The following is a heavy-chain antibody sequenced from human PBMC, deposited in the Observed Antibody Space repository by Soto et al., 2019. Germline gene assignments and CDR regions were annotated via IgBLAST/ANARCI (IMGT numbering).Heavy chain of an antibody. D-gene: IGHD6-6*01. CDR3: AKDIMYSSSSGAFDS. CDR1: GFTFDDYA. V-gene: IGHV3-9*01. CDR2: ISWNSGSI. J-gene: IGHJ3*02. Sequence: SLRLSCAFSGFTFDDYAMKCARQAPGKGLEWVSGISWNSGSIGYADSVKGRFTISRDNAKNSLYLQMNSLRAEDTALYYCAKDIMYSSSSGAFDSWGQGTMVTVSS.